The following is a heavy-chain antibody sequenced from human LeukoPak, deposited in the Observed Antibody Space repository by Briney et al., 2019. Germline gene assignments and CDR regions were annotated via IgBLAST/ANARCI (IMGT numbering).Heavy chain of an antibody. V-gene: IGHV3-49*04. CDR1: GFTFGDYA. CDR3: TRDVLQLERRHAGVYYYYYMDV. CDR2: IRSKAYGGTT. D-gene: IGHD1-1*01. Sequence: GGSLRLSCTASGFTFGDYAMSWVRQAPGKGLEWVGFIRSKAYGGTTEYAASVKGRFTISRDDSKSIAYLQMNSLKTEDTAVYYCTRDVLQLERRHAGVYYYYYMDVWGKGTTVTISS. J-gene: IGHJ6*03.